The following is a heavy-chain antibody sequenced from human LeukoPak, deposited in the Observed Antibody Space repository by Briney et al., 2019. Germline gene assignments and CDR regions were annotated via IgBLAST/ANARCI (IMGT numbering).Heavy chain of an antibody. V-gene: IGHV3-33*01. D-gene: IGHD6-25*01. Sequence: PGTSLRLFCAASGFTFSRHGMHWVRQAPGKGLEWVAVIYYDGSNEYYADSVKGRFTISRDNSRNKNTMYLQMNSLRAEDTAVYYCARDIAAVRMDVWGQGTTVTVSS. J-gene: IGHJ6*02. CDR2: IYYDGSNE. CDR3: ARDIAAVRMDV. CDR1: GFTFSRHG.